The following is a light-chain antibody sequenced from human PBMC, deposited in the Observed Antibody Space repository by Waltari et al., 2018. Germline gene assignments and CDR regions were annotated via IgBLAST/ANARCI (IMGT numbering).Light chain of an antibody. CDR3: QQYNNWPPYT. CDR1: QSVSSN. CDR2: GAS. Sequence: IVMTQSPATLSVSPGDRATLSCRASQSVSSNLAWYQQNPGQAPRLLIYGASTRATGIPARFSGSGSGTEFTLTISSMQSEDFAVYYCQQYNNWPPYTFGQGTKLEIK. V-gene: IGKV3-15*01. J-gene: IGKJ2*01.